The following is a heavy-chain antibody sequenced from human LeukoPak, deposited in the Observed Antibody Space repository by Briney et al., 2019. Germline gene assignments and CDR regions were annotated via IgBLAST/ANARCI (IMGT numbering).Heavy chain of an antibody. Sequence: PGGSLRLSCAASGFTFSDYYMSWIRQAPGKGLEWVSAISGSGGSTYYADSVKGRFTISRDNSKNTLYLQMNSLRDEDTAVYYCAKDRGRVVVAASLNYWGQGILVTVSS. D-gene: IGHD2-15*01. V-gene: IGHV3-23*01. CDR1: GFTFSDYY. CDR3: AKDRGRVVVAASLNY. J-gene: IGHJ4*02. CDR2: ISGSGGST.